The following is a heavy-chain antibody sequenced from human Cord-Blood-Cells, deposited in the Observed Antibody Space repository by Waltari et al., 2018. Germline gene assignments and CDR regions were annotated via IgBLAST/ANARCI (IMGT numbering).Heavy chain of an antibody. V-gene: IGHV3-13*01. CDR1: GFTFSSYD. CDR2: IVTAGDT. D-gene: IGHD6-13*01. Sequence: EVQLVESGGGLVQPGGSLRLSCAASGFTFSSYDMHWVRQATGKGLEWVSAIVTAGDTYYPGSVKSRLTSARENVKNSVYLQMNSLRAGDTAVYYCARSLAAGNRLGPYYYGMDVWGQGTTVTVSS. CDR3: ARSLAAGNRLGPYYYGMDV. J-gene: IGHJ6*02.